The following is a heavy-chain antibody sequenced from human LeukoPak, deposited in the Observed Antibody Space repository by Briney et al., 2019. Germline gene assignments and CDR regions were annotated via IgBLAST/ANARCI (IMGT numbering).Heavy chain of an antibody. V-gene: IGHV4-59*01. D-gene: IGHD3-3*01. CDR2: IYYSGST. CDR1: GGSISSYY. CDR3: ARGNFGKFDP. J-gene: IGHJ5*02. Sequence: SETLSLTCTVSGGSISSYYWSWIRQPPGKGLEWIGHIYYSGSTNYNPSLKSRVTISVDTSKNQFSLKLSSVTAADTAVYYCARGNFGKFDPWGQGTLVTVSS.